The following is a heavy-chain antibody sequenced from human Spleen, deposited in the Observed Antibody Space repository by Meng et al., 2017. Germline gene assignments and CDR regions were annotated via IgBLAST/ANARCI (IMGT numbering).Heavy chain of an antibody. V-gene: IGHV2-5*02. Sequence: EFSPPQVKPTTTLTLTRTCSSFSLSTLHMSVGLIRQPPGKALECLSLIYWDDDKRYSPSLKNRLTITKDTSKNQVVLTMTNVDPVDTATYYCAHRRHYSGSWDVGVFDYWGQGTLVTVSS. CDR3: AHRRHYSGSWDVGVFDY. CDR1: SFSLSTLHMS. J-gene: IGHJ4*02. CDR2: IYWDDDK. D-gene: IGHD1-26*01.